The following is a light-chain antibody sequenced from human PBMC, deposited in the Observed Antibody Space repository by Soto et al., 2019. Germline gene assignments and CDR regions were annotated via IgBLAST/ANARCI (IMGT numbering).Light chain of an antibody. CDR3: LQDYSYPRT. Sequence: AIQMTQSPSSLSASVGDRVTITCRASHDSGNELGWYHRKPGKAPKFLIYAASTLEIGVPSRFSGSGSGTDFTLTISGLQPEDFATYYCLQDYSYPRTFGQGTEVEIK. V-gene: IGKV1-6*01. J-gene: IGKJ1*01. CDR2: AAS. CDR1: HDSGNE.